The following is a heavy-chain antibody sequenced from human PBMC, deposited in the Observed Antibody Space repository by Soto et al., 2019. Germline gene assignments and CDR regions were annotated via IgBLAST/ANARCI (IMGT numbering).Heavy chain of an antibody. CDR1: GGSISSGGTGSY. CDR2: IYYTWNT. Sequence: QVQLQESGPGLVKPSQTLSLTCTVSGGSISSGGTGSYWTWIRQLPGKGLEWIGYIYYTWNTYYNPYLRSRPTISIDTSENQFSLKLTSVTAADTAVYFCASGHDAYKVRYWGQGTLVTVSS. D-gene: IGHD1-1*01. V-gene: IGHV4-31*03. CDR3: ASGHDAYKVRY. J-gene: IGHJ4*02.